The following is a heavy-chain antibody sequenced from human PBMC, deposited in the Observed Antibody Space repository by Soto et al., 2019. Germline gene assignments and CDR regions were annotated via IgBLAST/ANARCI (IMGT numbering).Heavy chain of an antibody. CDR1: GFTFSSYS. J-gene: IGHJ6*02. D-gene: IGHD3-3*01. CDR2: ISSSSSYI. CDR3: ARDPVLRFLVGMDV. Sequence: PGGSLRLSCAASGFTFSSYSMNWVRQAPGKGLEWVSSISSSSSYIYYADSVKGRFTISRDNAKNSLYLQMNSLRAEDTAVYYCARDPVLRFLVGMDVWGQGTTVTVSS. V-gene: IGHV3-21*01.